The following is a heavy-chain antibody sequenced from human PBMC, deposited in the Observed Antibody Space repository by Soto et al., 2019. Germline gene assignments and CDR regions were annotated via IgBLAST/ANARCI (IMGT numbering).Heavy chain of an antibody. Sequence: ASVKVSCKASGYTFTSYAIHWVRQAPGQRPEWMGWINVDKGNTKHSQKFQGRVTITRDAYASRAYMELSSLRSEDTAVYYCARDPAAAAYYFDSWGQGTLVTVS. J-gene: IGHJ4*02. CDR1: GYTFTSYA. CDR2: INVDKGNT. V-gene: IGHV1-3*01. CDR3: ARDPAAAAYYFDS. D-gene: IGHD6-13*01.